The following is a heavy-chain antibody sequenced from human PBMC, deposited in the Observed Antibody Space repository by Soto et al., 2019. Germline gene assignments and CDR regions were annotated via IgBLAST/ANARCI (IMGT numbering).Heavy chain of an antibody. CDR2: LYAGGSS. CDR3: ARDRRDWNSETYGLDV. V-gene: IGHV3-53*01. Sequence: EVQLVECGGGLMQPGGSLRLSCAASGLSVSDNYMSWVRQAPGKGLEWVSVLYAGGSSYYADSVKGRFTISRDNSKNTLFLQMNTLRPEDAGVYYCARDRRDWNSETYGLDVWGQGTTVTVSS. D-gene: IGHD1-7*01. J-gene: IGHJ6*02. CDR1: GLSVSDNY.